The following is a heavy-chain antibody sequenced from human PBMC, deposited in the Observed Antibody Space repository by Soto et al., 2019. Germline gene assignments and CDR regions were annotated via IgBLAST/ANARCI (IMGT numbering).Heavy chain of an antibody. J-gene: IGHJ6*02. CDR2: ISGDNVNR. V-gene: IGHV1-18*01. D-gene: IGHD6-13*01. CDR1: GYNLREYG. CDR3: GREGQQLAQEQYFQFNGVDV. Sequence: QVHLVQSGVEVKKPGASVKVSCTAHGYNLREYGVSWLRQVPGQGFEWMGWISGDNVNRRFSQRFQDRLTMTTDTFTSTASMELRSLRSDDTAVYSCGREGQQLAQEQYFQFNGVDVWGQGTSVTVSS.